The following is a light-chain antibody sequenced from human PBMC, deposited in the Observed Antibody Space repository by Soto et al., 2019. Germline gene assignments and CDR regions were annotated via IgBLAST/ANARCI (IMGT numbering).Light chain of an antibody. V-gene: IGLV2-8*01. CDR3: MSYVGGNSVA. J-gene: IGLJ2*01. CDR1: DNDVGRYDY. Sequence: QSAPTQPPSASGSPGMSVTLSCSGTDNDVGRYDYVSWYQQHPGKAPKLLIYEVSKRPSGVPDRFSASKSGNTASLTVSGLQGEDEADYYCMSYVGGNSVAFGGGTQLTVL. CDR2: EVS.